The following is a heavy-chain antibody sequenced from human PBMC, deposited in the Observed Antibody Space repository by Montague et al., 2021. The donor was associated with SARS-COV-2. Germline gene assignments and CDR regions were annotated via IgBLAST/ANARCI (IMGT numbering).Heavy chain of an antibody. CDR3: ARLPYFYDSTHAFDI. CDR2: IFYSGST. J-gene: IGHJ3*02. CDR1: GGSISSSSYY. Sequence: SETLSLTCTVSGGSISSSSYYWGWIRQPPGKGLEWIGNIFYSGSTYYNTSLKSRVTISVDTSKNQFSLRLSSVTAADTAAYYCARLPYFYDSTHAFDIWGQGTTVTVSS. D-gene: IGHD3-22*01. V-gene: IGHV4-39*01.